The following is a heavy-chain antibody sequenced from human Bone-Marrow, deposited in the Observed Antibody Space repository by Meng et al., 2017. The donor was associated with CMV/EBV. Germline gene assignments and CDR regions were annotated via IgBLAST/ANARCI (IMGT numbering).Heavy chain of an antibody. J-gene: IGHJ4*02. D-gene: IGHD3-3*01. Sequence: GGSLRLSCAASGFTFSSYSMNWVRPAPGKGLEWVSSISSSSSYIYYADSVKGRFTISRDNAKNSLYLQMNSLRAEDTAVYYCARGSGITIFGVVTQDWGQGTLVTVSS. CDR2: ISSSSSYI. CDR3: ARGSGITIFGVVTQD. V-gene: IGHV3-21*01. CDR1: GFTFSSYS.